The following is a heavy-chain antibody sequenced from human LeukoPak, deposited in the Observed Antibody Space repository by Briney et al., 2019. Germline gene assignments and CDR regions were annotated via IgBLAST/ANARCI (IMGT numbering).Heavy chain of an antibody. D-gene: IGHD2-8*01. V-gene: IGHV3-66*01. CDR2: ISSGGST. CDR3: ARGGATRYCTNGVCHYFDY. CDR1: GFTVSNNY. J-gene: IGHJ4*02. Sequence: GGSLRLSCAASGFTVSNNYMSWVRQAPGKGLEWISVISSGGSTNYADSVKGRLTISRDNSKNTLYLQMNSLRAEDTAVYYCARGGATRYCTNGVCHYFDYWGQGTLVTVSS.